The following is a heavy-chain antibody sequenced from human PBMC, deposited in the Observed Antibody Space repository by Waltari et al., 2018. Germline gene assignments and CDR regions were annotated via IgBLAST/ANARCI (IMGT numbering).Heavy chain of an antibody. J-gene: IGHJ5*02. Sequence: WNRQPPGKGLEWIGYNSGSTNYNPPLKSRVTISVDTSKNQFSLKLSSVTAADTAVYYCARVGDYYGSGSYENWFDPWGQGTLVTVSS. D-gene: IGHD3-10*01. CDR3: ARVGDYYGSGSYENWFDP. CDR2: NSGST. V-gene: IGHV4-59*08.